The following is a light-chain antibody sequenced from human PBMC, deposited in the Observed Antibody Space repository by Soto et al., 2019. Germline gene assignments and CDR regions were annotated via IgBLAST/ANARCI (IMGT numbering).Light chain of an antibody. Sequence: DIQMTQSPSFLSPSIGDRVTITCRASQGIRDDLSWFQQKPGKAPERLIYRASFLQAGVPSRFSGSGSGTEFTLTISSLQPEDFATYYCLQHSSYPFTFGPGTKVHVK. CDR2: RAS. V-gene: IGKV1-17*01. CDR3: LQHSSYPFT. CDR1: QGIRDD. J-gene: IGKJ3*01.